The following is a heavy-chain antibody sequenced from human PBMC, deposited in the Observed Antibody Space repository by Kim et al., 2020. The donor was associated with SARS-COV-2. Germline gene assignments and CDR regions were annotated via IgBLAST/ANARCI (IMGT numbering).Heavy chain of an antibody. Sequence: SEKGRFTITGDNSENTLYLKMNSRRAEDTAVYYCAKVSGEFGSGYNGMDVWGQGTAVTVSS. D-gene: IGHD3-10*01. V-gene: IGHV3-23*01. CDR3: AKVSGEFGSGYNGMDV. J-gene: IGHJ6*02.